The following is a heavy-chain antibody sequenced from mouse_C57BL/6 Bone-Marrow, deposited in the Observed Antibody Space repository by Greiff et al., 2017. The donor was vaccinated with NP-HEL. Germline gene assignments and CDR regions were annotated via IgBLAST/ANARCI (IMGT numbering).Heavy chain of an antibody. J-gene: IGHJ4*01. CDR3: ARALYYYGRDAMDC. Sequence: EVMLVESGGGLVKPGGSLKLSCAASGFTFSSYAMSWVRQTPEKRLEWVATISDGGSYTYYPDNVKGRFTISRDNAKNNLYMQMSHLKSEDTAMYYCARALYYYGRDAMDCWGQGTSVTVSS. CDR2: ISDGGSYT. V-gene: IGHV5-4*03. D-gene: IGHD1-1*01. CDR1: GFTFSSYA.